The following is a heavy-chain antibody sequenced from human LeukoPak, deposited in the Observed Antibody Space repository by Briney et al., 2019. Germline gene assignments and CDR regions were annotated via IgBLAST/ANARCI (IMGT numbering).Heavy chain of an antibody. Sequence: GGSLRLSCTASGXSFSPYWMNWVRQAPGKGLEWVANINPDGSGKYYVDSVKGRFSISRDSAKSSLYLQMNSLRAEDTAVYYCARATYSSGWHVDYWGQGTLVTVSS. V-gene: IGHV3-7*02. J-gene: IGHJ4*02. D-gene: IGHD6-19*01. CDR2: INPDGSGK. CDR3: ARATYSSGWHVDY. CDR1: GXSFSPYW.